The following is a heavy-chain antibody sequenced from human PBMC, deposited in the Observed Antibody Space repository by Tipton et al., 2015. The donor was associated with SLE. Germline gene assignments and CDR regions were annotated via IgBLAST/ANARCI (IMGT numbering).Heavy chain of an antibody. CDR2: IYYSGST. J-gene: IGHJ5*02. Sequence: TLSLTCSVSGGSISSSPYYWGWIRKPPGKGLEWIASIYYSGSTYYNPSLKSRVTISVDTSKNQFSLKLSSVTAADTAVYYCARAGGGDSNWFDPWGQGTLVTVSS. V-gene: IGHV4-39*07. D-gene: IGHD2-21*01. CDR1: GGSISSSPYY. CDR3: ARAGGGDSNWFDP.